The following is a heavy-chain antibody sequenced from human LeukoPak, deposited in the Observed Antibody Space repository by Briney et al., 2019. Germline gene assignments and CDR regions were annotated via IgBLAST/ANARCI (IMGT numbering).Heavy chain of an antibody. CDR3: AREAYVLRFLEWPQNWFDP. V-gene: IGHV1-3*01. D-gene: IGHD3-3*01. J-gene: IGHJ5*02. CDR2: INAGNGNT. CDR1: GYTFTSYA. Sequence: ASVKVSCKASGYTFTSYAMHWVRQAPGQRLEWMGWINAGNGNTKYSQKFQGRVTITRDTSASTAYMELSSLRSEDTAVYYCAREAYVLRFLEWPQNWFDPWGQGTLVTVSS.